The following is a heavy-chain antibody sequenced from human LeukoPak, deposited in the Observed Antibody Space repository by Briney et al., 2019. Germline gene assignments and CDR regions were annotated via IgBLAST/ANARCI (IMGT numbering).Heavy chain of an antibody. Sequence: SETLSLTCTVSGGSISSGGYYWSWIRQPPGKGLEWIGYIYHSGSTYYNPSLKSRVTISVDRSKNQFSLKLSSVTAADTAVYYCARAGIAVAGTGYYFDYWGQGTLVTVSS. CDR1: GGSISSGGYY. V-gene: IGHV4-30-2*01. D-gene: IGHD6-19*01. CDR3: ARAGIAVAGTGYYFDY. CDR2: IYHSGST. J-gene: IGHJ4*02.